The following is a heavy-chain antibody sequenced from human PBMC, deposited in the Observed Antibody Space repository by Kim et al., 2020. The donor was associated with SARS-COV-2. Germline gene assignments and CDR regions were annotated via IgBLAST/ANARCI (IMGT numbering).Heavy chain of an antibody. Sequence: DYTVSVKSRKNISPETSENPFSLQLTSVTPEDTAVYYCARRKSSGGFDYWGQGTLVTVSS. V-gene: IGHV6-1*01. CDR3: ARRKSSGGFDY. J-gene: IGHJ4*02. D-gene: IGHD3-10*01.